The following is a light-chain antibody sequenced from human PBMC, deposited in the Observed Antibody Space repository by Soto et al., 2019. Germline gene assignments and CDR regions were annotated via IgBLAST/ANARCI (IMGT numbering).Light chain of an antibody. V-gene: IGKV3-11*01. Sequence: EIVLTQSPATLSLSPGERATLSCRASQSVSSYLAWYQQKPGQAPRLLIYDASNRATGIPARFSGSGSGTDFTLTISSLEPEDFATYYCQQYDTFGPGTKVEIK. CDR1: QSVSSY. CDR3: QQYDT. J-gene: IGKJ3*01. CDR2: DAS.